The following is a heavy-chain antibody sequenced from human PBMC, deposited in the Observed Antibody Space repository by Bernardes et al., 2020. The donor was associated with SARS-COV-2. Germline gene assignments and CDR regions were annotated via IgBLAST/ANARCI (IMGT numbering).Heavy chain of an antibody. D-gene: IGHD6-13*01. CDR3: AASDWQQLVDFDS. J-gene: IGHJ4*02. CDR1: GGSISSSSYY. Sequence: SETLSLTCSVSGGSISSSSYYWGWIRQPPGKGLEWIGSIYYSGTTYYNPSLKSRVTISIETSKSQFSLKVSSVTAADTAVYYCAASDWQQLVDFDSWGQGTLVTVSS. CDR2: IYYSGTT. V-gene: IGHV4-39*01.